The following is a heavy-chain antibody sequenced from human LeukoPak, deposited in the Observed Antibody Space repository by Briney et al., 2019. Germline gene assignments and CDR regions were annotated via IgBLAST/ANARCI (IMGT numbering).Heavy chain of an antibody. V-gene: IGHV3-23*01. Sequence: PGGSLRLSCAASGFTFDDYAMHWVRQAPGKGLEWVSAIKGRFTISRDNSKNTLYLQMNSLRADDTAVYYCAMKAVPRPRLYDAFDFWGQGTVVTVSS. CDR3: AMKAVPRPRLYDAFDF. J-gene: IGHJ3*01. CDR1: GFTFDDYA. D-gene: IGHD2-2*02. CDR2: I.